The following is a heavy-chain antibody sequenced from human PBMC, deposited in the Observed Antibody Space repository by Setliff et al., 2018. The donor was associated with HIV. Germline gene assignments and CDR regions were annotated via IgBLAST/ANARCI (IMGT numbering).Heavy chain of an antibody. CDR1: GFTINNHH. CDR2: LYNDGST. J-gene: IGHJ4*02. CDR3: ARDPRGAVAGFDY. Sequence: PGGSLRLSCAVSGFTINNHHMAWVRQAPGQGLEWVSALYNDGSTYYPDSVKGRFTISRDNSKNTLSLQMNRLRADDTAVYFCARDPRGAVAGFDYWGQGTLVTVSS. V-gene: IGHV3-66*01. D-gene: IGHD6-19*01.